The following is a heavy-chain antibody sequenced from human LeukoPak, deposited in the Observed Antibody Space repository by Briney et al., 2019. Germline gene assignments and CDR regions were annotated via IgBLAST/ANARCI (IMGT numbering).Heavy chain of an antibody. CDR2: ISAYNGST. CDR3: ARDSRPDNERYISSVAPFDP. V-gene: IGHV1-18*01. Sequence: GASVKVSCKASGYTFTSYGISWVRQAPGQGLEWMGWISAYNGSTNYAQKLQGRVTMTTDTSTSTAYMELRSLRSDDTAVYYCARDSRPDNERYISSVAPFDPWGQGTLVTVSS. J-gene: IGHJ5*02. CDR1: GYTFTSYG. D-gene: IGHD6-13*01.